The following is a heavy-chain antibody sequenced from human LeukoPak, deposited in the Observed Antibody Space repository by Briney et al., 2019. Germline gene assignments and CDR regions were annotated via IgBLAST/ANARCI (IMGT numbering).Heavy chain of an antibody. CDR3: ARGELLYDY. J-gene: IGHJ4*02. CDR1: GGSFSSRDYY. CDR2: IHYSGST. D-gene: IGHD2-21*01. V-gene: IGHV4-30-4*01. Sequence: PSQTLSLTCTVSGGSFSSRDYYCSWIRQPPGKGLEWIGYIHYSGSTFYNPSLKSRVTISVDTSKNQFSLNLNSVTAADTAVYYCARGELLYDYWGQGTLVTVS.